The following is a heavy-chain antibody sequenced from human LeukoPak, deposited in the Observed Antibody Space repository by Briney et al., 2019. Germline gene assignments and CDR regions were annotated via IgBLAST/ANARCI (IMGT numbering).Heavy chain of an antibody. J-gene: IGHJ4*02. D-gene: IGHD3-22*01. CDR1: GFTFSSYW. V-gene: IGHV3-7*01. CDR2: IKQDGSKK. Sequence: GGSLTLSCAASGFTFSSYWMSWVRQAPGKGLEWVANIKQDGSKKYYADSVKGRFTISRDNAKNSLYLQMNSLTAEDTAVYYCAGTTLTYYYDSSDPSDYWGQGTLVSVSS. CDR3: AGTTLTYYYDSSDPSDY.